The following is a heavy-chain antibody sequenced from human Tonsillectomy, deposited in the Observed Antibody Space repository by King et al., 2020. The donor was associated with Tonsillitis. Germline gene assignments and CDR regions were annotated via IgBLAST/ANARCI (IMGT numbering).Heavy chain of an antibody. J-gene: IGHJ4*02. CDR2: ISSSSSYI. D-gene: IGHD4/OR15-4a*01. V-gene: IGHV3-21*01. CDR1: GFTFSSYS. CDR3: SSGASGLDY. Sequence: VQLVESGGGLVKPGGSLRLSCAASGFTFSSYSMNWVRQAPGKGLEGVSSISSSSSYIYYADSVKGRFTISRANAKNSLYLQMNSLRAEDTAVYYCSSGASGLDYWGQGTLVTVSS.